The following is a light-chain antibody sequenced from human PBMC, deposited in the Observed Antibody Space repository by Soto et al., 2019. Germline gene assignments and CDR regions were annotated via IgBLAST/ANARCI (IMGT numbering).Light chain of an antibody. J-gene: IGLJ3*02. Sequence: QSVPTQPASVSGSPGQSITISCTGTSSDVGGYNYVSWYQQHPGKAPKLLIYDVTNRPSGVSYRFSGSKSGNTASLTISGLQAEDEADYYCSSYTSSITLVFGGGTKVTVL. CDR3: SSYTSSITLV. V-gene: IGLV2-14*01. CDR2: DVT. CDR1: SSDVGGYNY.